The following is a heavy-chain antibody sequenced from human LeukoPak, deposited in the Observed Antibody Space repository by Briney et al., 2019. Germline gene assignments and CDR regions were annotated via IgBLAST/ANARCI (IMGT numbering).Heavy chain of an antibody. J-gene: IGHJ4*01. CDR1: GFTFSSYG. V-gene: IGHV3-33*01. CDR2: IWYDGSNK. CDR3: ARVVSSGWEPDFDY. D-gene: IGHD6-19*01. Sequence: HPGGSLRLSCAASGFTFSSYGMHWVRQAPGKGLEWVAVIWYDGSNKYYADSVKGRFTISRDNSKNTLYLQMNSLRAEDTAVYYCARVVSSGWEPDFDYWGQGTLVTVSS.